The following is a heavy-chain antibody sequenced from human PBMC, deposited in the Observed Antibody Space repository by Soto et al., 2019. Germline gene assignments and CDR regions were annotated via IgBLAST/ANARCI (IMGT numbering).Heavy chain of an antibody. CDR2: INAGNGNT. D-gene: IGHD3-16*01. J-gene: IGHJ4*02. CDR1: GYTFISNA. V-gene: IGHV1-3*01. Sequence: ASVKVSCKASGYTFISNAMHWVRQAPGQNLEWMGWINAGNGNTKYSQKFQGRVTITRDTSASTAYMELSSLTYEDTAVYYCAGGSPRYGIDYWGPGTLVTVSS. CDR3: AGGSPRYGIDY.